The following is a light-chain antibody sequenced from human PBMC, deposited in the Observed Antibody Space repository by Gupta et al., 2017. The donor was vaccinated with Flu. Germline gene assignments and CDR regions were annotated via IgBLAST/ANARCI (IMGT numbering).Light chain of an antibody. CDR2: QDA. CDR1: QLEDKY. CDR3: QAWDSSTYV. Sequence: TISGDQLEDKYVFWYQQKSGQSPLLIIYQDAKRPSGVPERFSGSNSGNTATLTISGTQAMDEADYYCQAWDSSTYVFGTGTKVTVL. J-gene: IGLJ1*01. V-gene: IGLV3-1*01.